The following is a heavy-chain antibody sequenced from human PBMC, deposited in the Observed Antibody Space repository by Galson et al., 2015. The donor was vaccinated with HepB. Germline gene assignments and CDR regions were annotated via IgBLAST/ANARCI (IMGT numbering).Heavy chain of an antibody. CDR3: AKDRSGSYLRGDYYYGMDV. Sequence: SLRLSCAASGFTFDDYAMHWVRQAPGKGLEWVSLISWDGGSTYYADSVKGRFTISRDNSKNSLYLQMNSLRAEDTALYYCAKDRSGSYLRGDYYYGMDVWGQGTTVTVSS. CDR2: ISWDGGST. J-gene: IGHJ6*02. D-gene: IGHD1-26*01. CDR1: GFTFDDYA. V-gene: IGHV3-43D*04.